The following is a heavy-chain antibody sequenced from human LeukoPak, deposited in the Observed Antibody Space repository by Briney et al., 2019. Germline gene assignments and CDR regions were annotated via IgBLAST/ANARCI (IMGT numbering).Heavy chain of an antibody. V-gene: IGHV4-34*01. CDR1: GGSFSGYY. D-gene: IGHD5-12*01. J-gene: IGHJ3*02. CDR3: ARVLATDDAFDI. CDR2: INHSGST. Sequence: SETLSLTCAVYGGSFSGYYWSWIRQPPGKGLEWIGEINHSGSTSYNPSLKSRVTISVDTSKNQFSLKLSSVTAADTAVYYCARVLATDDAFDIWGQGTMVTVSS.